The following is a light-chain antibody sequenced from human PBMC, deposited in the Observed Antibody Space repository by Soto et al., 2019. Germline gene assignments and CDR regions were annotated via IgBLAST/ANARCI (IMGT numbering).Light chain of an antibody. CDR3: HQYSSYSWT. CDR2: EAS. CDR1: QGISHW. Sequence: DIQMTQSPSSVSASLGDKVTITCRASQGISHWVAWYQQKPGKAPNLLIHEASNLEDGVPSRFSGRGSGTEFTLTISSLQPDDFATYYCHQYSSYSWTFGQGTKVDIK. V-gene: IGKV1-5*03. J-gene: IGKJ1*01.